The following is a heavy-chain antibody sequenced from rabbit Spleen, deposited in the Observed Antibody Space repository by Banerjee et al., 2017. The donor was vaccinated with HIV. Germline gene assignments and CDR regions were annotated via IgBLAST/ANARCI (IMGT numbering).Heavy chain of an antibody. CDR1: GLDFSSNYW. J-gene: IGHJ4*01. Sequence: QSLEESGGDLVKPGASLTLTCTASGLDFSSNYWVSWVRQAPGKGLEWIGYIDPVFGSAYYASWVNGRFSISRENTQNTVSLQLNSLTAADTATYFCARDLYLWGQGTLVT. CDR2: IDPVFGSA. CDR3: ARDLYL. V-gene: IGHV1S40*01.